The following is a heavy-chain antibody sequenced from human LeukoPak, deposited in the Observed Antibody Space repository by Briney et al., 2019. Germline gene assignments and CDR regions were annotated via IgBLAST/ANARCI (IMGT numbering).Heavy chain of an antibody. Sequence: QPGRSLRLSCAASGFTFSSYAMHWVRQAPGKGLEWVAVISYDGSNKYYADSVKGRFTISRDNSKNTLYLQMNSLRAEDTAVYYCAGGYYDSSGYYYGFDYWGQGTLVTVSS. CDR1: GFTFSSYA. V-gene: IGHV3-30-3*01. CDR2: ISYDGSNK. J-gene: IGHJ4*02. CDR3: AGGYYDSSGYYYGFDY. D-gene: IGHD3-22*01.